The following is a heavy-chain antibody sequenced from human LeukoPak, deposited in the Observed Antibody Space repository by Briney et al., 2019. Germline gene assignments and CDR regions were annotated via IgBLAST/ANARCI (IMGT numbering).Heavy chain of an antibody. CDR3: ARASRDGYNQNFDY. Sequence: GESLKISCKAYGYSFFSNYWIAWVRQMPGKGLEWMGILYPGDSDSRYSPSFQGQVTISAYRSISTAYLHWSSLKVSDIAMYYCARASRDGYNQNFDYWGQGTLVTVSS. CDR1: GYSFFSNYW. D-gene: IGHD5-24*01. V-gene: IGHV5-51*01. CDR2: LYPGDSDS. J-gene: IGHJ4*02.